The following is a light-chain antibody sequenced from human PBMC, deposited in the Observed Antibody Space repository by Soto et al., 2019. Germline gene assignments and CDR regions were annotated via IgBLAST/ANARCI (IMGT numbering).Light chain of an antibody. Sequence: IVLTPSPATLSLSPGEIATLSCRASQSVSSYVAWYQQKPGQAPRLLIYDASNRATGIPAMFSGSGSGTDFTLTICSLEPEDFAVYYCQQRSNWPRYTFGQGTQLEIK. CDR2: DAS. CDR3: QQRSNWPRYT. J-gene: IGKJ2*01. V-gene: IGKV3-11*01. CDR1: QSVSSY.